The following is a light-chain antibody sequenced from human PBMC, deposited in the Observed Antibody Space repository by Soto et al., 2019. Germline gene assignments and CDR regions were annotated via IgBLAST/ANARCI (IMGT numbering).Light chain of an antibody. Sequence: EIVLTQSPATLSLSPGERATLSCGASQSVSNSYLAWYQQKPGLAPRVLIYDASSRATGIPDRFSGSGSGTDFTLTIGRLEPEDFAVYYCQQYGSSPHVFGGGTKVEIK. CDR1: QSVSNSY. CDR3: QQYGSSPHV. J-gene: IGKJ4*01. V-gene: IGKV3D-20*01. CDR2: DAS.